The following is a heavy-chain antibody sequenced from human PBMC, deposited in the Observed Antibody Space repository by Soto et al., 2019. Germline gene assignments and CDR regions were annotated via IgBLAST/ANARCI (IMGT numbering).Heavy chain of an antibody. Sequence: LRLSCAASGFTFDDYAMHWVRQVPGKGLEWVSGINWNSGGIGYGDSVKGRFAISRDNAKNSLHLQMNSLSAEDTAFYYCVKDESINWYSGHFRHWGQGTLVTVSS. CDR2: INWNSGGI. J-gene: IGHJ1*01. CDR1: GFTFDDYA. CDR3: VKDESINWYSGHFRH. D-gene: IGHD6-13*01. V-gene: IGHV3-9*01.